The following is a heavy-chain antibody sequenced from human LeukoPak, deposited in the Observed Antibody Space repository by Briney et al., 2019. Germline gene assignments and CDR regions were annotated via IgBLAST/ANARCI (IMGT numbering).Heavy chain of an antibody. CDR3: ATLYGGQRADGY. Sequence: PGGSLRLSCAATGFIVTKNYWSWVRQAPGKGVEWVSAIYGGDNTEYADSVKGRFIISRDISKNTLYLQMRNVRTDDTAVYYCATLYGGQRADGYWGQGTLVIVSS. V-gene: IGHV3-53*01. CDR2: IYGGDNT. CDR1: GFIVTKNY. D-gene: IGHD2-21*01. J-gene: IGHJ4*02.